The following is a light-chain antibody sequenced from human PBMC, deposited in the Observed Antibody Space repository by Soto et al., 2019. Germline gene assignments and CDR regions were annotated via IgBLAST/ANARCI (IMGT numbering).Light chain of an antibody. CDR2: EVS. CDR3: SSCRGITALV. J-gene: IGLJ3*02. Sequence: QSALIQPASVSGSPGQSITISCTGTSSDVGGYNFVSWYQQRPGKAPKLMIYEVSNRPSGVSNRFSGSKSGNTASLTISGLQVEDEADYYCSSCRGITALVFGGGTKVTVL. V-gene: IGLV2-14*03. CDR1: SSDVGGYNF.